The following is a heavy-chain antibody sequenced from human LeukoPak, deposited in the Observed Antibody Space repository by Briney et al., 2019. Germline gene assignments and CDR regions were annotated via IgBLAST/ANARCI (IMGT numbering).Heavy chain of an antibody. Sequence: SETLSLTCTVSGGSISSYYWSWIRQPPGKGLEWIGYIYYSGSTNYNPSLKSRVTISVDTSKNQFSLKLSSVTAADTAVYYCARGLNWNYDLAYYGMDVWGQGTTVTVSS. J-gene: IGHJ6*02. V-gene: IGHV4-59*01. D-gene: IGHD1-7*01. CDR1: GGSISSYY. CDR3: ARGLNWNYDLAYYGMDV. CDR2: IYYSGST.